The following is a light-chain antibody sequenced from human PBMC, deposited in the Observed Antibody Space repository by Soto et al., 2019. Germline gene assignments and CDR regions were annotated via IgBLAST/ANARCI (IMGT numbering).Light chain of an antibody. Sequence: QSARTQPASVSGFHLQSLTIFCTGTSSDVGSYNLVSWYQQHPGKAPKLMIYEVSKRPSGVSNRFSGSKSGNTASLTISGLQAEDEADYYCCSYAGSSTPLIFGTGTKVTVL. CDR1: SSDVGSYNL. V-gene: IGLV2-23*02. J-gene: IGLJ1*01. CDR3: CSYAGSSTPLI. CDR2: EVS.